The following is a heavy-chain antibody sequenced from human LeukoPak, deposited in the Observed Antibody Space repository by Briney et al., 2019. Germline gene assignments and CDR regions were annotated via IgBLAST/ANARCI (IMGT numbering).Heavy chain of an antibody. V-gene: IGHV1-18*01. CDR3: ARCDYYDSSGYYPIDY. Sequence: ASVKVSCKASGYTFTSYGISWVRQAPGQGLEWMGWISAYNGNTNYEQKLQGRVTMTTDTSTSTAYMELRSLRSDDTAVYYCARCDYYDSSGYYPIDYWGQGTLVTVSS. CDR1: GYTFTSYG. CDR2: ISAYNGNT. J-gene: IGHJ4*02. D-gene: IGHD3-22*01.